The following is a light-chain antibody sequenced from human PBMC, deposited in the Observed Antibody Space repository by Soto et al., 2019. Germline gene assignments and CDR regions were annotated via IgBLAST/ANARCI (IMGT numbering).Light chain of an antibody. J-gene: IGLJ1*01. Sequence: QSVLTQRASVSGSPGQSIAISCSGSSSNLGAGYDVQWYRQFPGTAPKLLIYANSVRPSGVPDRFSGSKSGTSASLAITGLQAEDEADYYCQSYDSSLIVSKVFGTGTKVTVL. CDR1: SSNLGAGYD. CDR3: QSYDSSLIVSKV. V-gene: IGLV1-40*01. CDR2: ANS.